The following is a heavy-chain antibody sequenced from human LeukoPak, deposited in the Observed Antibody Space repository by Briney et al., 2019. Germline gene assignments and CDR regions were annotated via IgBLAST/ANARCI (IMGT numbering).Heavy chain of an antibody. CDR3: VREGAHCSATSCYGFRAFDI. V-gene: IGHV3-7*01. CDR1: GFTSSTYW. D-gene: IGHD2-2*01. CDR2: IKQDGSEK. J-gene: IGHJ3*02. Sequence: GGSLRLSCAGSGFTSSTYWMSWVRQAPGKGLEWVANIKQDGSEKYYVDSVKGRFTISRDNAKNALYLQMNSLRAEDTAVYYCVREGAHCSATSCYGFRAFDIWGQGTMVTVSS.